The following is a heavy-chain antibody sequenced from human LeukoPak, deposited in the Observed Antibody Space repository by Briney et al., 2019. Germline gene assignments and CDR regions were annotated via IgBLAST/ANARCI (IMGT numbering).Heavy chain of an antibody. CDR2: IYYSGST. Sequence: PSETLSLTCTVTGGSISSTSYYLGWLRQPPATGLEWIGSIYYSGSTYYNPSLKSRVTISVDTSKNQFSLKLSSVTAADTAVYYCARQTSSGWTIDYWGQGTLVTVSS. CDR1: GGSISSTSYY. CDR3: ARQTSSGWTIDY. V-gene: IGHV4-39*01. D-gene: IGHD6-19*01. J-gene: IGHJ4*02.